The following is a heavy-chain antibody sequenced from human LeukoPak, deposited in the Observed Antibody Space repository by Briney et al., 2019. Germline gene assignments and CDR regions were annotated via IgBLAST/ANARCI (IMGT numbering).Heavy chain of an antibody. J-gene: IGHJ3*02. D-gene: IGHD2-21*01. CDR2: IYYSGTT. CDR1: GDSISGYY. Sequence: SETLSLTCAVSGDSISGYYWTWIRQPPGKGLEWIGYIYYSGTTNYNPSLKSRVTISVDTSKNQFSLKLNSVTAADTAVYYCARLTPPTEVWAFDIWGQGIMVTVSS. CDR3: ARLTPPTEVWAFDI. V-gene: IGHV4-59*08.